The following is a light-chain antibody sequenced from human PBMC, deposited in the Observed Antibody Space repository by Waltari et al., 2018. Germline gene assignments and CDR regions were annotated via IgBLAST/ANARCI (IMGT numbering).Light chain of an antibody. CDR3: QSYDAYVV. V-gene: IGLV6-57*03. CDR1: SASIARNY. Sequence: NFMLTQPHSVSESPGKTVSISSTRSSASIARNYLQWYQQRPGSDPTIVIYDDDQRPSGVPDRFSGSIDSSSYSASLTISGLKTEDEADYYCQSYDAYVVFGGGTRLTVL. CDR2: DDD. J-gene: IGLJ2*01.